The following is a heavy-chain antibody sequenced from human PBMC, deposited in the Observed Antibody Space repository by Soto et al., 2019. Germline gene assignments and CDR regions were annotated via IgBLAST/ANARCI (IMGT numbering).Heavy chain of an antibody. CDR3: AREDRHAYNWFDP. J-gene: IGHJ5*02. Sequence: SETLSLTCTVSGGSVSSGGYYWSWIRQPPGKGLEWIGYIYYSGSTNYNPSLKSRVTISVDTSKNQFSLKLSSVTAADTAVYYCAREDRHAYNWFDPWGQGTLVTVSS. CDR1: GGSVSSGGYY. V-gene: IGHV4-61*08. CDR2: IYYSGST.